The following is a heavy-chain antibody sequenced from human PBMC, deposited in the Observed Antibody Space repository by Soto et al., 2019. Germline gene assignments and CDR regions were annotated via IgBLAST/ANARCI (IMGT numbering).Heavy chain of an antibody. CDR2: ISYDGSNK. CDR1: GFSFSNSG. CDR3: AKDRGKIYFDY. Sequence: XESLRLSCAASGFSFSNSGMHWVRQAPGKGLEWVAFISYDGSNKYYADSVKGRFTISRDNSKNTLYLQMNSLRAEDTAVYYCAKDRGKIYFDYWGQGTLVTVSS. V-gene: IGHV3-30*18. J-gene: IGHJ4*02.